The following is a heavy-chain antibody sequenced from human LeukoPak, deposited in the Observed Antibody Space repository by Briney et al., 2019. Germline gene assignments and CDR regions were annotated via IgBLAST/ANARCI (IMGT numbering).Heavy chain of an antibody. V-gene: IGHV3-23*01. D-gene: IGHD3-22*01. CDR2: ISGSGGST. Sequence: PGGSLRLSCAASGFTFSSYAMSWVRQAPGKGLEWVSTISGSGGSTYYADSVKGRFTISRDNSKNTLYLQMNSLRAEDTAVYYCAKDVGYDSDLFDYWGQGTLVTVSS. CDR1: GFTFSSYA. CDR3: AKDVGYDSDLFDY. J-gene: IGHJ4*02.